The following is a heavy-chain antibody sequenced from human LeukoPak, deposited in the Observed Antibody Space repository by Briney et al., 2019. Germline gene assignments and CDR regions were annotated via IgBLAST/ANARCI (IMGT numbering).Heavy chain of an antibody. D-gene: IGHD3-22*01. V-gene: IGHV3-11*04. J-gene: IGHJ3*02. CDR2: ISSSGSTI. CDR1: GFTFSDYY. Sequence: PGGSLRLSCAASGFTFSDYYMSWIRQAPGKGLEWVSYISSSGSTIYYADSVKGRFTISRDNAKNSLYLQMNSLRAEDTAVYYCARYYYDSSGYRAYAFDIWGQGTMVTVSS. CDR3: ARYYYDSSGYRAYAFDI.